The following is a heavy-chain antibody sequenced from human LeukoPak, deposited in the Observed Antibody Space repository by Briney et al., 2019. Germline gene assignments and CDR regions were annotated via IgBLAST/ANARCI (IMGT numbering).Heavy chain of an antibody. CDR1: GFTFSSYG. Sequence: GGSLRLSCAASGFTFSSYGMHWVRQAPGKGLEWVALIWYDGSNKYYTDSVKGRLTISRDNSKNTVFLHMNGLRAEDTAIYYCAKDNDLATNTGPFDFWGQGTLVTVSS. J-gene: IGHJ4*02. CDR3: AKDNDLATNTGPFDF. V-gene: IGHV3-33*06. CDR2: IWYDGSNK. D-gene: IGHD2-8*01.